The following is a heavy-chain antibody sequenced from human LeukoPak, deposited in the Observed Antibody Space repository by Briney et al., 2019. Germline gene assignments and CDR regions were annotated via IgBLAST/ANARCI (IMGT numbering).Heavy chain of an antibody. CDR2: IYYSGST. CDR1: GGSMSSYY. D-gene: IGHD1-1*01. CDR3: ARDENGSEAIDI. J-gene: IGHJ3*02. V-gene: IGHV4-59*01. Sequence: PSETLSLTCTVSGGSMSSYYWSWIRQPPGKGLEWIGYIYYSGSTNYNPSLKSRVTISVDTSKNQFSLKLSSVTAADTAVYYCARDENGSEAIDIWGQGTMVTVSS.